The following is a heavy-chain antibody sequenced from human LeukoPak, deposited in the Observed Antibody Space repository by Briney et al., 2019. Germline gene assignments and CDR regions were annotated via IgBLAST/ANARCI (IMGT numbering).Heavy chain of an antibody. J-gene: IGHJ4*02. V-gene: IGHV4-34*01. CDR1: GGSFSGYY. D-gene: IGHD3-22*01. Sequence: SETLSLTCAVYGGSFSGYYWSWIRLPPGKGLEWIGEINHSGSTNYNPSLKSRVTISVDTSKNQFSLKLSSVTAADTAVYYCARVRGYYYDSSGTRWGQGTLVTVSS. CDR3: ARVRGYYYDSSGTR. CDR2: INHSGST.